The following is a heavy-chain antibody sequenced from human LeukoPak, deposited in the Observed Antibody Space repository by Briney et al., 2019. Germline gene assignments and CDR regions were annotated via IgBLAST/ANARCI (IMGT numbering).Heavy chain of an antibody. V-gene: IGHV3-73*01. Sequence: PGGSLRLSCAASGFTFSGSAMHWVRQASGKGLEWVGRIGSKANSYATAYAASVKGRFTISRDDPKNTAYLQMNSLKTEDTAVYYCTSPGTSGIDYWGQGTLVTVSS. CDR2: IGSKANSYAT. CDR1: GFTFSGSA. CDR3: TSPGTSGIDY. D-gene: IGHD2-2*01. J-gene: IGHJ4*02.